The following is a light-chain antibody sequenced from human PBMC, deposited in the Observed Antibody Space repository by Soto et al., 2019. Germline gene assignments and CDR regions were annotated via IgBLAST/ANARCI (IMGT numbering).Light chain of an antibody. CDR3: QQYGSSPHT. J-gene: IGKJ2*01. CDR1: QSISSSY. Sequence: IVLTQSPATLSLSPGERATLSCRASQSISSSYLAWYQQKPGQAPRLFIYGASTRATGIPDRFSGNGSGTEFTLTISRLEPEDFAVYYCQQYGSSPHTFGQGTKLEIK. CDR2: GAS. V-gene: IGKV3-20*01.